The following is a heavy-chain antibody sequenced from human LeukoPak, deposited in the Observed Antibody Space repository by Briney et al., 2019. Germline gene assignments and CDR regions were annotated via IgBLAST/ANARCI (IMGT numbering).Heavy chain of an antibody. D-gene: IGHD6-19*01. J-gene: IGHJ4*02. CDR3: ARELQQWLAIDY. CDR1: GYTFTGYY. CDR2: INPNSGGT. Sequence: ASVKVSCKASGYTFTGYYMHWVRQAPGQGLEWMGWINPNSGGTNYAQKLQGRVTMTTDTSTSTAYMELRSLRSDDTAVYYCARELQQWLAIDYWGQGTLVTVSS. V-gene: IGHV1-2*02.